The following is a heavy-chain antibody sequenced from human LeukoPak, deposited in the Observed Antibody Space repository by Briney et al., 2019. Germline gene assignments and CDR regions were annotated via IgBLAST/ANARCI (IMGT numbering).Heavy chain of an antibody. D-gene: IGHD5-24*01. CDR3: VRDGDDFNFDY. CDR1: GFTFSTYW. J-gene: IGHJ4*02. CDR2: IKQDGSVK. V-gene: IGHV3-7*01. Sequence: GGSLRLSCVVSGFTFSTYWMSWVRQAPGKGLECVATIKQDGSVKNYGDSVQGRFTISRDNAKNTLYLQMSSLRAEDTAVYFCVRDGDDFNFDYWGQGSLVTVSS.